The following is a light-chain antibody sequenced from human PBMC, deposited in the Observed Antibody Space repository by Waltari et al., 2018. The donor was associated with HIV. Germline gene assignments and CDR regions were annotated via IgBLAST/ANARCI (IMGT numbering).Light chain of an antibody. Sequence: EIVLTQSPGTLSLSPGERATLSCRASQSVNNRYIAWYQQKPGQTPRLLMYGASSRVTGIPDRFSGSGSGTDFTLTISRLEPEDFAVYYCQQYDTPPFTFGPGTKVDIK. CDR3: QQYDTPPFT. V-gene: IGKV3-20*01. CDR2: GAS. CDR1: QSVNNRY. J-gene: IGKJ3*01.